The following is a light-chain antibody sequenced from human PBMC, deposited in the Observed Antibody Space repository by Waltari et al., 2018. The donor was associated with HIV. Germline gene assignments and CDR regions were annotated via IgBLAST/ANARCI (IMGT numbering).Light chain of an antibody. Sequence: QSALTQPASVSGSPGQSITISCTGTSSDLGSYNLVSWYQQHPGRAPKLVIYEVLKRPSGVSNRFSGSKSGRTASLTISGLQAEDEAAYYCSSYACRNIWLFGGGTKLTV. V-gene: IGLV2-23*02. CDR2: EVL. CDR1: SSDLGSYNL. J-gene: IGLJ3*02. CDR3: SSYACRNIWL.